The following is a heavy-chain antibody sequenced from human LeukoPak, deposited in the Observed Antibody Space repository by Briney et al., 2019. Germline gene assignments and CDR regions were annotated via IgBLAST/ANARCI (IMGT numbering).Heavy chain of an antibody. Sequence: GASVKVSCKASGGTFSSYAISWVRQAPGHGIEWMGGVIPIFGTANYAQNFQERVTITADESTSTAYMELSSLISDLTAVYYCASLPGEGVVVPAASNWFDPWGQGTLVTVSS. CDR2: VIPIFGTA. J-gene: IGHJ5*02. V-gene: IGHV1-69*13. D-gene: IGHD2-2*01. CDR3: ASLPGEGVVVPAASNWFDP. CDR1: GGTFSSYA.